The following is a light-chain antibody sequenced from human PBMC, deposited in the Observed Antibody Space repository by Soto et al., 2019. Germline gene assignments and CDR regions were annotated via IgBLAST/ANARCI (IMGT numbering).Light chain of an antibody. Sequence: QSVLTQPASVSGSPGQWITISCAGTSSDVGGYNYVSWYQQHPGKAPKLLIYEVSNQPSGVSDRFSGSKSGNTASLAISGLQPEDEADYYCSSYRNNILVLGTGTKVTVL. J-gene: IGLJ1*01. CDR2: EVS. CDR1: SSDVGGYNY. V-gene: IGLV2-14*01. CDR3: SSYRNNILV.